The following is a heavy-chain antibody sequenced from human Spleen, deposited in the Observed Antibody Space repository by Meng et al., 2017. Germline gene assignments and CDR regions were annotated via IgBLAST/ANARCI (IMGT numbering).Heavy chain of an antibody. CDR3: AGVERNYGDIFDI. D-gene: IGHD1-7*01. Sequence: GESLKISCAASRFTFSRYWMSWVRQAPGKGLKWVASIKQDGSEKHYVDSVKGRFTISRDNAKNSLFLQMNSLRAEDTAVYYCAGVERNYGDIFDIWGQGTMVTVSS. J-gene: IGHJ3*02. CDR2: IKQDGSEK. CDR1: RFTFSRYW. V-gene: IGHV3-7*01.